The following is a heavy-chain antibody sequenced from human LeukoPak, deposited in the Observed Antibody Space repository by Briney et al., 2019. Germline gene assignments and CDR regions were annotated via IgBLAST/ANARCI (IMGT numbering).Heavy chain of an antibody. V-gene: IGHV5-51*01. CDR3: ARDLSYTYYDSSGYPYYYHGRDV. CDR1: GYSFTSYW. CDR2: IYPGDSDT. J-gene: IGHJ6*02. D-gene: IGHD3-22*01. Sequence: GESLKISCKGSGYSFTSYWIGWVRQMPRKGLEWMGIIYPGDSDTRYSPSFQGQVTISADKSISTAYLQWSSLKAADTAMYYCARDLSYTYYDSSGYPYYYHGRDVWGQGTTDTVSS.